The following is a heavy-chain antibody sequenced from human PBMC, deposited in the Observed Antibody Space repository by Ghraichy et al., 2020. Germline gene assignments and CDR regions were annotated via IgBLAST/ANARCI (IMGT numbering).Heavy chain of an antibody. J-gene: IGHJ6*02. D-gene: IGHD5-18*01. Sequence: GGSLRLSCEASGFTFSAYNMNWVRQAPGKGLEWVAYISNSASDIYYSESVEGRFSISRDNAKNSLYLQMNSLRDEDTAVYYCARDPMDTTMATHLKNYGMDVWGQGTTVTVSS. V-gene: IGHV3-48*02. CDR3: ARDPMDTTMATHLKNYGMDV. CDR1: GFTFSAYN. CDR2: ISNSASDI.